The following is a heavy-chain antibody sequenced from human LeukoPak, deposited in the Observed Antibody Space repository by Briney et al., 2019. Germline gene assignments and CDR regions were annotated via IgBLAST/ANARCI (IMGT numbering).Heavy chain of an antibody. V-gene: IGHV3-66*01. J-gene: IGHJ4*02. CDR3: ARDPRDSSGYKLY. CDR1: GFTFSSNY. Sequence: PGGSLRLFCAASGFTFSSNYMSWVRQAPGKGLEWVYVIYSGGSTYYADAVKGRFTISRDNSKNTLYLQMNSLRAEDTAVYYCARDPRDSSGYKLYWGQGTLVTVSS. CDR2: IYSGGST. D-gene: IGHD3-22*01.